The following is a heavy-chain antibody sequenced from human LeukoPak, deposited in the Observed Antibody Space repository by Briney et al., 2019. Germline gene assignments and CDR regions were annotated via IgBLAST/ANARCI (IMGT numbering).Heavy chain of an antibody. V-gene: IGHV4-39*01. CDR1: GGSISSSSYY. J-gene: IGHJ4*02. D-gene: IGHD3-10*01. CDR3: ARHRTYYYGSGSFDY. CDR2: IYYSGST. Sequence: SETLSLTCTVSGGSISSSSYYWGWIRQPPGKGLEWIGSIYYSGSTYYNPSLKSRVTISVDTSKNQFSLKLSSVTAADTAVYYCARHRTYYYGSGSFDYWGQGTLVTVSS.